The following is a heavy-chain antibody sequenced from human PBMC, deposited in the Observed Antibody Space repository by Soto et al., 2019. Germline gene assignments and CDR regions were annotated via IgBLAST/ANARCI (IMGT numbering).Heavy chain of an antibody. CDR3: AHRLGYSYGRYFDS. Sequence: QITLKESGPTLVKPTQPLTLTCTFSGFSLSTSGVGVGWFRQPPGKALEWLALIYWNDDKRYSPSLESRDTITKDTSKNQVVLTLTNMAPVDTGTYYCAHRLGYSYGRYFDSWGQGTRVTVSS. CDR1: GFSLSTSGVG. V-gene: IGHV2-5*01. CDR2: IYWNDDK. J-gene: IGHJ4*02. D-gene: IGHD5-18*01.